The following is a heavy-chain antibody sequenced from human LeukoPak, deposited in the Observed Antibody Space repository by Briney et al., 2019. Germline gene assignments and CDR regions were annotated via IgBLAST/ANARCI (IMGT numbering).Heavy chain of an antibody. CDR1: GFTFRSFS. D-gene: IGHD1-26*01. CDR3: TRVGPAREFDY. Sequence: GGSLRVSCAASGFTFRSFSMNWVRQAPGKGLEWISYISSSGNIIYYADSVKGRFTISRDSAKNSLWLQMNSLRDEDTAVYYCTRVGPAREFDYWGQGTLVTVSS. CDR2: ISSSGNII. V-gene: IGHV3-48*02. J-gene: IGHJ4*02.